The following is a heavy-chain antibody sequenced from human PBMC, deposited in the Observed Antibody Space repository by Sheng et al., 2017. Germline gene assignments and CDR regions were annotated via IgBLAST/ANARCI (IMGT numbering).Heavy chain of an antibody. CDR3: ARDPRVPYYFDY. J-gene: IGHJ4*02. CDR1: GFTFSSYG. Sequence: QVQLVESGGGVVQPGRSLRLSCAASGFTFSSYGMHWVRQAPGKGLEWVAVIWYDGSNRNYADSVKGRFTISRDNSKNTLYLQMDSLRAEDTAVYYCARDPRVPYYFDYVGPGNAGHRLL. V-gene: IGHV3-33*01. CDR2: IWYDGSNR.